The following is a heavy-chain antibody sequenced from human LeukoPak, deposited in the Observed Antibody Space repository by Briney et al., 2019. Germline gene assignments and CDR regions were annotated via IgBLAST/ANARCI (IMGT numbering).Heavy chain of an antibody. CDR2: ISADGGTT. D-gene: IGHD3-10*01. Sequence: PGGSLRLSCAASGFNFRAYGMHWVRQAPGQGLEHVAAISADGGTTWHSNSVNGRFTISRDTSKNTLYLQMGRLKTEDTALYYCARGRGGPPFDYWGQGILVTVSS. J-gene: IGHJ4*02. CDR1: GFNFRAYG. V-gene: IGHV3-64*01. CDR3: ARGRGGPPFDY.